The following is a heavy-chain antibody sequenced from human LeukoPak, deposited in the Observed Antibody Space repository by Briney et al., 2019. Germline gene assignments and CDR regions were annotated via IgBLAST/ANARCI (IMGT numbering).Heavy chain of an antibody. Sequence: SVKVSCKASGGTFCSYAISWVRPAPGQGLEWMGGIIPIFGTANYARKFQGRVTITADKSTSTAYMELSSLRSEDTAVYYCASPFDSGYDSSFGYWGQGTLVTVSS. CDR3: ASPFDSGYDSSFGY. CDR1: GGTFCSYA. J-gene: IGHJ4*02. CDR2: IIPIFGTA. D-gene: IGHD5-12*01. V-gene: IGHV1-69*06.